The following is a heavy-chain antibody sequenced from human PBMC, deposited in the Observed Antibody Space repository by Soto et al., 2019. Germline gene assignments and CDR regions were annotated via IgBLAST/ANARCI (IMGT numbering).Heavy chain of an antibody. CDR2: ISSSSSTI. J-gene: IGHJ5*02. CDR1: GFTFSSYS. Sequence: GGSLRLSCAASGFTFSSYSMNWVRQAPGKGLEWVSYISSSSSTIFYADSVKGRFTISRDNAKNSLYLQMNSLRAEDTAVYYCAREGDSSGWYNWFDPWCQGTLVTVSS. V-gene: IGHV3-48*01. CDR3: AREGDSSGWYNWFDP. D-gene: IGHD3-22*01.